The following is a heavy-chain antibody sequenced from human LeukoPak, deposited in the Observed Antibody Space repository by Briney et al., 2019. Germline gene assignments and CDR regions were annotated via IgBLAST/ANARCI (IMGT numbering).Heavy chain of an antibody. D-gene: IGHD6-13*01. CDR1: GFTLSNYA. CDR2: ISYDGSNK. J-gene: IGHJ4*02. V-gene: IGHV3-30-3*01. CDR3: ARARGSSSWYPFDY. Sequence: GGSLRLSCEASGFTLSNYAMHWVRQAPGKGLQWVAVISYDGSNKYYADSVKGRFTISRDSSRNTLYLQMNSLRAEDTAVYYCARARGSSSWYPFDYWGQGTLVTVSS.